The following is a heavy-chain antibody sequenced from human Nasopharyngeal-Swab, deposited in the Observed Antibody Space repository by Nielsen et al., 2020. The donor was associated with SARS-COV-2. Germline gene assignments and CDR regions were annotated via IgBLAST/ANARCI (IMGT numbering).Heavy chain of an antibody. J-gene: IGHJ6*02. CDR3: TSTFEMNPYYGMGV. CDR1: GGPNSRYY. D-gene: IGHD5-24*01. CDR2: MYKSGNT. V-gene: IGHV4-59*01. Sequence: SETLSLTCSVSGGPNSRYYWSWVRQSPGKGLEWIGNMYKSGNTNYNPSLKSRVTISVDTSKNQFSLKLSSVTAADTAVYYCTSTFEMNPYYGMGVWGQGTTVTVSS.